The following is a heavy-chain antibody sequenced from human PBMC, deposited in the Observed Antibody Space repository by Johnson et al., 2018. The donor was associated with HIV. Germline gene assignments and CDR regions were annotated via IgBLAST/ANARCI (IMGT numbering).Heavy chain of an antibody. CDR2: IKQDGTEK. V-gene: IGHV3-7*03. CDR1: GFTFNSYW. J-gene: IGHJ3*02. Sequence: EVQLVESGGGLVQPGGSLRLSCVVSGFTFNSYWMSWVRQAPGKGLEWVANIKQDGTEKYYVDSMTGRFTISRDNSKNTLSLQMNGLRAEDTAVYYCAKLWGRDPDNFWSGPTFDIWGQGTMVTVSS. D-gene: IGHD3-3*01. CDR3: AKLWGRDPDNFWSGPTFDI.